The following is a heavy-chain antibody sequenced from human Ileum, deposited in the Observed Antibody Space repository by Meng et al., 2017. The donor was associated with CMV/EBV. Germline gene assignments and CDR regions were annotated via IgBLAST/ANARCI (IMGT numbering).Heavy chain of an antibody. CDR2: INPDGSDA. J-gene: IGHJ4*02. Sequence: SLRLSCAASGFSVSHDYMHWVRQVPGKGLVCVSRINPDGSDAKYAEFVKGRFTISRDNTKNTVYLQMNSLRDEDMALYYCARDRLAQWGQGTLVTVSS. CDR1: GFSVSHDY. D-gene: IGHD3-9*01. V-gene: IGHV3-74*03. CDR3: ARDRLAQ.